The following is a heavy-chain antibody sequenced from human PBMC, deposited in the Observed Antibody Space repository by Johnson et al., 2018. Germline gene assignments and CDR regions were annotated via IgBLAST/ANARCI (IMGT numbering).Heavy chain of an antibody. CDR1: GFTFNGYG. J-gene: IGHJ6*02. CDR3: ARDQYSHSTYYYGMGV. D-gene: IGHD2/OR15-2a*01. V-gene: IGHV3-33*01. CDR2: IWYDGSNK. Sequence: QVQLVQSGGGVVQPGRSLRLSCEASGFTFNGYGMHWVRQAPGKGLEWVAVIWYDGSNKYYADSVRGRFTISRDNSRNTLYLQMGSLRAEATALYFCARDQYSHSTYYYGMGVWGQGTTVTVSS.